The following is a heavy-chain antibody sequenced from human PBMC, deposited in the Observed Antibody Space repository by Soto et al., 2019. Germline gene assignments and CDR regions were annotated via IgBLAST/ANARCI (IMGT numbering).Heavy chain of an antibody. CDR3: ARDRVKTYYYDSSQANDAFDI. V-gene: IGHV4-59*01. CDR1: GGSISSYY. Sequence: SETLSLTCTVSGGSISSYYWSWIRQPPGKGLEWIGYIYYSGSTNYNPSLKSRVTISVDTSKNQFSLKLSSVTAADTAVYYCARDRVKTYYYDSSQANDAFDIWGQGTMVTVS. CDR2: IYYSGST. J-gene: IGHJ3*02. D-gene: IGHD3-22*01.